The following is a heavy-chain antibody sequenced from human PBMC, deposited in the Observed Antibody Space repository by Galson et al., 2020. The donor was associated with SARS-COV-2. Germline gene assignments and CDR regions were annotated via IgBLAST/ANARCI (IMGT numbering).Heavy chain of an antibody. CDR3: AKDMAVSYDHGVSYRSFDY. CDR1: GFLFNSYV. V-gene: IGHV3-23*01. Sequence: GESLKISCTGSGFLFNSYVMGWVRQAPGKGLEWVSGISGSGNRAYYADFVKGRFTISRDNSKNTVYLQMNSLRAEDTAIYYCAKDMAVSYDHGVSYRSFDYWGQGTRVTVSS. J-gene: IGHJ4*02. CDR2: ISGSGNRA. D-gene: IGHD3-16*02.